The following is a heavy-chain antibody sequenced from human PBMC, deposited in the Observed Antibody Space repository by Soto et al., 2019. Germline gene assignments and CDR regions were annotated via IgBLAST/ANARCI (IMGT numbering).Heavy chain of an antibody. CDR2: TRNKANSYAS. D-gene: IGHD6-25*01. CDR3: ARKGVTLAAPFDY. Sequence: QSGGSLRLSCAASGLTFSDQYMDWVRQAPGKGLEWVGRTRNKANSYASEYAASVEGRFTISRDDSKTSLYLQMNSLKTEDTAVYYCARKGVTLAAPFDYWGQGTLVTVSS. V-gene: IGHV3-72*01. J-gene: IGHJ4*02. CDR1: GLTFSDQY.